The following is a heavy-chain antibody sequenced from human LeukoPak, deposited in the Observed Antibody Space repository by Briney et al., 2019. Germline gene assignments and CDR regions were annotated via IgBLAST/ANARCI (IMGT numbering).Heavy chain of an antibody. V-gene: IGHV3-74*01. Sequence: GGSLRLSCAASGFTLSSYWLHWVRQAPGKGLVWVSRISDADGSITDYADSVRGRFTISRDTAKNTLYLEMNSLGAEDTAVYYCARDLSGYSDYWGQGTLVTVSS. D-gene: IGHD2-15*01. CDR2: ISDADGSIT. CDR1: GFTLSSYW. CDR3: ARDLSGYSDY. J-gene: IGHJ4*02.